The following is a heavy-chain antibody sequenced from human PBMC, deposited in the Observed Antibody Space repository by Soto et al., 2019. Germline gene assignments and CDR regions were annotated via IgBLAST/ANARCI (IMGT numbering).Heavy chain of an antibody. CDR2: IYHSGST. CDR1: GGSISSSNW. J-gene: IGHJ6*02. V-gene: IGHV4-4*02. Sequence: SETLSLTCAVSGGSISSSNWLSWVRQPPGKGLEWIGEIYHSGSTNYNPSLKSRVTISVDKPKNTLYLQMNSLKTEDTAVYYCTTLPYGAYYSGMDVWGQGTTVTVSS. CDR3: TTLPYGAYYSGMDV. D-gene: IGHD3-10*01.